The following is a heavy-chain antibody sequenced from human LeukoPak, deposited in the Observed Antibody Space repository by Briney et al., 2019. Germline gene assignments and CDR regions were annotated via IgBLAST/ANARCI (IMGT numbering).Heavy chain of an antibody. CDR2: IRYDGTNN. CDR1: GFTFSSYG. D-gene: IGHD1-14*01. J-gene: IGHJ4*02. Sequence: GGSLRLSCAASGFTFSSYGMHWVRQAPGKGLEWVAFIRYDGTNNYYADSVKGQFTISRDNSKYTLFLQMNSLRPEDTAVYYCAKHNPARGVFDDWGQGTLVTVSS. V-gene: IGHV3-30*02. CDR3: AKHNPARGVFDD.